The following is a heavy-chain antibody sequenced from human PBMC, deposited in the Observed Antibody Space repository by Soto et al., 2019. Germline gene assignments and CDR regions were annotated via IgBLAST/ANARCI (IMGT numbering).Heavy chain of an antibody. CDR3: EKATMVAAAGCGLVV. J-gene: IGHJ6*02. D-gene: IGHD6-13*01. CDR2: IHHSGHT. Sequence: SPASTVHGASIGISRFGTSGRQHPEKGLEWIGEIHHSGHTNYNPCLKGRVAISVDKSKSPFSQRVSSVTAADTTVYYCEKATMVAAAGCGLVVWGQGTTVTVSS. V-gene: IGHV4-4*02. CDR1: GASIGISRF.